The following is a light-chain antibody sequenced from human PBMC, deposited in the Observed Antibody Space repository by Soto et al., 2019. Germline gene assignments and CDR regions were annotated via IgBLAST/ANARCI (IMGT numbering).Light chain of an antibody. V-gene: IGKV1-5*01. Sequence: IQMTQSPSTLSASVGDRVTITCRASQSISSWLAWYQQKPGKAPKLLIYDASILESGVPSRFSGSGSGTEFTLTISSLQPDDFATYYCQQYNSYSRTFGQGTKVDIK. CDR2: DAS. CDR3: QQYNSYSRT. CDR1: QSISSW. J-gene: IGKJ1*01.